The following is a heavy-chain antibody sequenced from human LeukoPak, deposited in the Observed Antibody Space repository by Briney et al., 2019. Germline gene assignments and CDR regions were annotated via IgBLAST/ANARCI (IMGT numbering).Heavy chain of an antibody. CDR2: IYYSGST. J-gene: IGHJ5*02. CDR3: ARDSGDWFDP. V-gene: IGHV4-59*01. CDR1: GGSISSYY. D-gene: IGHD1-26*01. Sequence: SETLSLTCTVSGGSISSYYWSWIRQPPGKGLEWIGYIYYSGSTNYNPSLKSRVTISVDTSKNQFSLKLSSVTAADTAVYYCARDSGDWFDPWGQGTLVTVSS.